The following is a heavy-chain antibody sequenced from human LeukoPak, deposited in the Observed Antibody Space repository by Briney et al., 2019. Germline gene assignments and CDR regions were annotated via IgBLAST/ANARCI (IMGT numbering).Heavy chain of an antibody. J-gene: IGHJ6*02. CDR3: ARGRARYGMDV. V-gene: IGHV1-8*01. CDR2: MNPNSGKS. CDR1: RDTFTNYD. Sequence: ASVKDSSKTPRDTFTNYDINSVRQATGQGLEWRGGMNPNSGKSGKAQKFQGKVTMTRNTSISTANMEVSSLRSEDTAVYYGARGRARYGMDVWGQGTTVTVSS.